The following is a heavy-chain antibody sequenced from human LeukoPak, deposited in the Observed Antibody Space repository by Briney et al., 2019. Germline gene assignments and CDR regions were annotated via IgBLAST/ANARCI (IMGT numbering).Heavy chain of an antibody. CDR2: IYYSGST. V-gene: IGHV4-30-4*01. CDR3: ARARSARGSMIVVVADL. J-gene: IGHJ4*02. D-gene: IGHD3-22*01. Sequence: SETLSLTCTVSGGSISSGDYYWSWIRQPPGKGLEWIGYIYYSGSTYYNPSLKSRVTISVDTSKNQFSLKLSSVTAADTAVYYCARARSARGSMIVVVADLWGQGTLVTVSS. CDR1: GGSISSGDYY.